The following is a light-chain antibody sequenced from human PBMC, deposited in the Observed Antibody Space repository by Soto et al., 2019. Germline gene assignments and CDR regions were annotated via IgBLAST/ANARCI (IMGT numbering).Light chain of an antibody. J-gene: IGLJ2*01. V-gene: IGLV1-44*01. CDR2: KDN. CDR1: RSNVGGNI. CDR3: ASWDDSLHGVV. Sequence: QAVLTQPPSASGTPGQRVTISCSGSRSNVGGNIVNWYQQIPGTAPTLLIQKDNQRPSGVPARFSGSKSATSASLAISSLQSEDEADYYCASWDDSLHGVVFGGGTQLTVL.